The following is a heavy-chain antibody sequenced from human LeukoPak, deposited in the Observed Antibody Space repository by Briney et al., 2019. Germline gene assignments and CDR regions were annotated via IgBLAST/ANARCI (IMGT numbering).Heavy chain of an antibody. D-gene: IGHD5-18*01. V-gene: IGHV3-30*18. CDR1: GFTFSSYG. J-gene: IGHJ4*02. CDR3: AKDRGYSYGYFDY. CDR2: ISYDGSNK. Sequence: GGSLRLSCAASGFTFSSYGMHWVRQAPGKGLEWVAVISYDGSNKYYADSVKGRFTISRDNSENTLYLQMNSLRAEDTAVYYCAKDRGYSYGYFDYWGQGTLVTVSS.